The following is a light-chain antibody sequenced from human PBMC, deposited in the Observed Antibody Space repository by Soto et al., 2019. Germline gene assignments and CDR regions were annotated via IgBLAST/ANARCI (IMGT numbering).Light chain of an antibody. CDR1: QSVSSY. Sequence: EIVLTQSPATLAFSPGERATLSCRASQSVSSYLAWYQQKPGQAPRLLIYDASNRAPGIPARFSGSGSGKDLTLNISSLEPEDFAVYYCQQRSNWPVTFGQGTRLEIK. CDR3: QQRSNWPVT. CDR2: DAS. V-gene: IGKV3-11*01. J-gene: IGKJ5*01.